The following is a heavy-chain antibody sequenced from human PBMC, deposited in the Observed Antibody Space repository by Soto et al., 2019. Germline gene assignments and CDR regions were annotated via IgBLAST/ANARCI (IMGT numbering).Heavy chain of an antibody. CDR2: IYYSGST. J-gene: IGHJ4*02. V-gene: IGHV4-38-2*01. CDR3: ARHLRFGTPNFDY. Sequence: SETLSLTCAVSGCSISSGYYWGWIRQPPGKGLEWIGSIYYSGSTYYNPSLKSRVTISVDTSKNQFSLKLSSVTAADTAVYYCARHLRFGTPNFDYWGQGTLVTVSS. D-gene: IGHD3-10*01. CDR1: GCSISSGYY.